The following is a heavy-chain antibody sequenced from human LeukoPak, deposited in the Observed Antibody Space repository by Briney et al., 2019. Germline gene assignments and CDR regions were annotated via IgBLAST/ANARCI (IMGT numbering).Heavy chain of an antibody. Sequence: GGSLRLSCAASGFTFSDYAMHWVRQAPGKGLEWVAVISYDGTNKYYADSVKGRFTISRDNSKNTLYLQMNSLRAEDTAVYYCARDLPAAGAGYLDYWGQGTLVTVSS. CDR3: ARDLPAAGAGYLDY. J-gene: IGHJ4*02. CDR2: ISYDGTNK. CDR1: GFTFSDYA. D-gene: IGHD6-13*01. V-gene: IGHV3-30-3*01.